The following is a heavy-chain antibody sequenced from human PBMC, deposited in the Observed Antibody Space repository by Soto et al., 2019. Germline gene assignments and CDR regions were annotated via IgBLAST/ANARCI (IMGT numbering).Heavy chain of an antibody. CDR2: LNPSSGST. CDR3: ARDRAPGWAYYYGMDV. J-gene: IGHJ6*02. V-gene: IGHV1-46*03. CDR1: GNTFASYY. D-gene: IGHD1-26*01. Sequence: ASAKVSCTASGNTFASYYMHWVRQAPGQGLEWMGILNPSSGSTSYAQKFQGRVTMTRDTSTSTVYMELSSLRSEDTAVYYCARDRAPGWAYYYGMDVWGQGTTVTVSS.